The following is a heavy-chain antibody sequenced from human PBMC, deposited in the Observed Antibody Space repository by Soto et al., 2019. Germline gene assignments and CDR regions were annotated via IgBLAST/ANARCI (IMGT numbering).Heavy chain of an antibody. Sequence: ASVKVCCKASGYTFTGYYMHWVREAPGQGLEWMGWINPNSGDTNYAQKFQGRVTMSGDTSIITAYMELSRLRYDDTAVYYCARGWNIVAAVTNNWFDPWGQGTLVTVSS. CDR3: ARGWNIVAAVTNNWFDP. D-gene: IGHD1-26*01. CDR1: GYTFTGYY. CDR2: INPNSGDT. V-gene: IGHV1-2*02. J-gene: IGHJ5*02.